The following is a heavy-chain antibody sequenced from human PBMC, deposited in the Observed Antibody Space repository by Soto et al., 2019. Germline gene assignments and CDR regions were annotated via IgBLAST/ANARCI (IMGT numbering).Heavy chain of an antibody. CDR1: GGSFSGYY. D-gene: IGHD7-27*01. V-gene: IGHV4-34*01. CDR2: INHSGST. Sequence: SETLSLTCAVYGGSFSGYYWSWIRQPPGKGLEWIGEINHSGSTNYNPSLKSRVTISVDTSKNQFSLKLSSVTAADTAVYYCARRTGGGMDVWGQGTTVTVSS. J-gene: IGHJ6*02. CDR3: ARRTGGGMDV.